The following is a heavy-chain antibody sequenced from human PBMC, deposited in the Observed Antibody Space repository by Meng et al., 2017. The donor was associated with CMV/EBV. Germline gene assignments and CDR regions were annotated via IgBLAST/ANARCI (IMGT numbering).Heavy chain of an antibody. Sequence: VYGGSFSGYYWRWIRQHPGKGLEWIGEINHSGSTNYNPSLKSRVTISVDTSKTQFSLKLSSVTAADTAVYYCARTSITMVRGIFDYWGQGTLVTVSS. CDR2: INHSGST. CDR3: ARTSITMVRGIFDY. D-gene: IGHD3-10*01. CDR1: GGSFSGYY. V-gene: IGHV4-34*01. J-gene: IGHJ4*02.